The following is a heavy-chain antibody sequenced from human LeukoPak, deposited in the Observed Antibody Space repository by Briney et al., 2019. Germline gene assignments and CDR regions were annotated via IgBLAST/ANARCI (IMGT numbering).Heavy chain of an antibody. CDR1: GFTFSSYS. D-gene: IGHD2-2*01. CDR3: ARVLSPAAHIRYYYYYMDV. Sequence: PGGSLRLSRAASGFTFSSYSMTWVRQAPGKGLEWVSSISSSSSYIYYADSVKGRFTISRDNAKNSLYLQMNSLRAEDTAVYYCARVLSPAAHIRYYYYYMDVWGKGTTVTVSS. V-gene: IGHV3-21*01. J-gene: IGHJ6*03. CDR2: ISSSSSYI.